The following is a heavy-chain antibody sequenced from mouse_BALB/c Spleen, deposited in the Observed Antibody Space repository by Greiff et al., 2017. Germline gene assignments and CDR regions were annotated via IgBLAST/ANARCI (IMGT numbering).Heavy chain of an antibody. CDR2: IDPENGNT. J-gene: IGHJ4*01. CDR3: ARSNYGSSYGYYAMDY. V-gene: IGHV14-1*02. D-gene: IGHD1-1*01. Sequence: VQLKQSGAELVRPGALVKLSCKASGFNIKDYYMHWVKQRPEQGLEWIGWIDPENGNTIYDPKFQGKASITADTSSNTAYLQLSSLTSEDTAVYYCARSNYGSSYGYYAMDYWGQGTSVTVSS. CDR1: GFNIKDYY.